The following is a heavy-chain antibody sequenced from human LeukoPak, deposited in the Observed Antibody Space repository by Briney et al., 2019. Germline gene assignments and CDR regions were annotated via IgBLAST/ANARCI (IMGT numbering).Heavy chain of an antibody. CDR2: INHSGST. CDR3: ARFKTGYCTNGVCYTGYFQH. Sequence: SETLSLTCAVYGGSFSGYYWSWIRQPPGKGLEWIGEINHSGSTNYNPSLKSRVTISVDTSKNQFSLKLSSVTAADTAVYYCARFKTGYCTNGVCYTGYFQHWGQGTLVTVSS. D-gene: IGHD2-8*01. J-gene: IGHJ1*01. V-gene: IGHV4-34*01. CDR1: GGSFSGYY.